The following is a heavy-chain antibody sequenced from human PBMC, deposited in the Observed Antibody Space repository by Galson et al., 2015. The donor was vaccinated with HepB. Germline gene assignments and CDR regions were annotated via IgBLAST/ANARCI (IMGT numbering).Heavy chain of an antibody. J-gene: IGHJ4*02. CDR2: IIPIFGTA. D-gene: IGHD2-2*01. CDR3: ARNSLGYCSSTSCYDFDY. CDR1: GGTFSSYA. Sequence: SVKVSCKASGGTFSSYAISWVRQAPGQGLEWMGGIIPIFGTANYAQKFQGRVTITADESTSTAYMELSSLRSEDTAVYYCARNSLGYCSSTSCYDFDYWGQGTLVTGSS. V-gene: IGHV1-69*13.